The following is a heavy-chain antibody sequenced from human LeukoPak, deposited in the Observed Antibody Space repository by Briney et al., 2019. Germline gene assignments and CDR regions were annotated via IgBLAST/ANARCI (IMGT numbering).Heavy chain of an antibody. CDR2: ISGSSSYI. CDR3: ARDLLGWELHYFDY. D-gene: IGHD1-26*01. Sequence: GGSLRLSCAASGFTFSAYNMNWVRQAPGKGLEWVSSISGSSSYIYYADSVKGRFSISRDNAKNSLYLQMNSLRAEDTAVYYCARDLLGWELHYFDYWGQGTLVTVSS. J-gene: IGHJ4*02. V-gene: IGHV3-21*01. CDR1: GFTFSAYN.